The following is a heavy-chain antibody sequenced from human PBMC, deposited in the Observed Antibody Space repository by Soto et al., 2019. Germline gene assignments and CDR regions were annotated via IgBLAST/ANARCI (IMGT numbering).Heavy chain of an antibody. Sequence: QLGGSLRLSCAASGFTFSSYGMHWVRQAPGKGLEWVAVISYDGSNKYYADSVKGRFTISRDNSKNTLYLQMNSLRAEDTAVYYCAKDLDDVWGSYRHYYYYGMDVWGQGTTVTVSS. D-gene: IGHD3-16*02. CDR1: GFTFSSYG. CDR3: AKDLDDVWGSYRHYYYYGMDV. J-gene: IGHJ6*02. V-gene: IGHV3-30*18. CDR2: ISYDGSNK.